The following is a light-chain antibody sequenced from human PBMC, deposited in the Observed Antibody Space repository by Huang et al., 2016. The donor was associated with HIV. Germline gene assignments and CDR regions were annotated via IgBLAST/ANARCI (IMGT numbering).Light chain of an antibody. CDR2: GSS. V-gene: IGKV3-15*01. J-gene: IGKJ4*01. CDR3: HQYNNWLLS. CDR1: RSVSTN. Sequence: EIVMTQSPATLSVSPGQRVTLSCRANRSVSTNLVWYQQRHGQAPRLLIYGSSTRAPGIPARFSGSGSGTDFSLTISSLQSEDFALYYCHQYNNWLLSFGGGTRV.